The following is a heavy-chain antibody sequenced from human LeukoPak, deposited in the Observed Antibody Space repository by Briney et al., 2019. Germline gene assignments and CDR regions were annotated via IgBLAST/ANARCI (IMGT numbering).Heavy chain of an antibody. CDR3: ARELGSSWYPGAFDI. CDR2: IYYSGST. V-gene: IGHV4-59*12. D-gene: IGHD6-13*01. Sequence: PSETLSLTCTVSGGSISSYYWSWIRQPPGKGLEWIGYIYYSGSTNYNPSLKSRVTISVDTSKNQFSLKLSSVTAADTAVYYCARELGSSWYPGAFDIWGQGTMVTVSS. CDR1: GGSISSYY. J-gene: IGHJ3*02.